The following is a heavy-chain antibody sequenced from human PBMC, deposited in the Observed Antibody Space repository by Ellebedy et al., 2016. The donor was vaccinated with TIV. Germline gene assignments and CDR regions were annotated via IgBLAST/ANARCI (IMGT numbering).Heavy chain of an antibody. J-gene: IGHJ4*02. V-gene: IGHV3-23*01. D-gene: IGHD3-10*01. CDR2: ISGSGGST. CDR1: GFTFSSYA. CDR3: VGSGTTDFDY. Sequence: GESLKISXAASGFTFSSYAMSWVRQAPGKGLEWVSAISGSGGSTYYADSVKGRFTISRDNSKNTLYLQMSSLRAEDTAVYYCVGSGTTDFDYWGQGTLVTVSS.